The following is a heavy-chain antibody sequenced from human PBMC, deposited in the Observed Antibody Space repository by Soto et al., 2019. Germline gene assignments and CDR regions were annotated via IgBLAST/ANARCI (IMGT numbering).Heavy chain of an antibody. CDR1: GGSISSYY. Sequence: QVQLQESGPGLVKPSETLSLTCTVSGGSISSYYWSWIRQSPGKGLEWIGYIHYSGGTKSNPSLKSRVTISVDTSRNQVSLRLSSVTAADSAVYFCARARYQLLLPYYYGMDVWGQGATVTVSS. CDR2: IHYSGGT. CDR3: ARARYQLLLPYYYGMDV. V-gene: IGHV4-59*01. D-gene: IGHD2-2*01. J-gene: IGHJ6*02.